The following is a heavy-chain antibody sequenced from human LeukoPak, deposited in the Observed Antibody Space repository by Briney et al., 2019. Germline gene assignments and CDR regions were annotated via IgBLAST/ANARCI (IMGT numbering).Heavy chain of an antibody. Sequence: GVSLRLSCVASGFTFNNHWMHWVRQAPGEGLVWVSRIDSDGSTTIYADSVKGRFTISRDNAKNTLYLQMSSLRAEDTAVYYCARGGEYSGSPFDPWGQGTLVTVSS. CDR3: ARGGEYSGSPFDP. CDR1: GFTFNNHW. D-gene: IGHD1-26*01. V-gene: IGHV3-74*01. J-gene: IGHJ5*02. CDR2: IDSDGSTT.